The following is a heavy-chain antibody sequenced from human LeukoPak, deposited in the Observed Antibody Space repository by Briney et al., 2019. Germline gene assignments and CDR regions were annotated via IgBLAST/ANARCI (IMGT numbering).Heavy chain of an antibody. CDR3: ARDRVRFLEWLLGHDAFDI. CDR1: GGSISSYY. D-gene: IGHD3-3*01. J-gene: IGHJ3*02. CDR2: ISSSGSTI. V-gene: IGHV3-11*04. Sequence: LSLTCTVSGGSISSYYWSWIRQAPGKGLEWVSYISSSGSTIYYADSVKGRFTISRDNAKNSLYLQMNSLRAEDTAVYYCARDRVRFLEWLLGHDAFDIWGQGTMVTVSS.